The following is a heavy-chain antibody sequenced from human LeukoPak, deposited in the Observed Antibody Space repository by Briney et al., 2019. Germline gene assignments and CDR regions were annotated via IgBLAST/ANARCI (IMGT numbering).Heavy chain of an antibody. V-gene: IGHV3-9*03. CDR1: GFTFGDYA. J-gene: IGHJ4*02. Sequence: PGRSLRLSCAASGFTFGDYAMHWVRQAPGKGLAWVSGISWNSGSIGYADSVKGRFTISRDNAKNSLYLQMNSLRAEDMALYYCAKDWSYDSSGYYDYWGQGTLVTVSS. CDR2: ISWNSGSI. D-gene: IGHD3-22*01. CDR3: AKDWSYDSSGYYDY.